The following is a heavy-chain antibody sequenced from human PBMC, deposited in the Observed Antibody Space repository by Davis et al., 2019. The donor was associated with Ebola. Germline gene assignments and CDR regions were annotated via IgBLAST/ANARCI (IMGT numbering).Heavy chain of an antibody. D-gene: IGHD3-16*01. CDR1: GLPFSSCD. V-gene: IGHV3-23*01. CDR3: ARGGETRLEY. J-gene: IGHJ4*02. CDR2: INDRGDST. Sequence: PGGSLRLSCVASGLPFSSCDMNWVRQAPGKGPEWVSNINDRGDSTYYADSVKGRFTISRDNSKNTLSLQMNSLRAEDTAVYYCARGGETRLEYWGQGTLVTVSS.